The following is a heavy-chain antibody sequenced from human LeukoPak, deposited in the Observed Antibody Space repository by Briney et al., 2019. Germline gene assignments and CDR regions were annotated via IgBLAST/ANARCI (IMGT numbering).Heavy chain of an antibody. CDR2: IHHTGST. V-gene: IGHV4-30-2*01. Sequence: PSQTLSLTCAVSGGSISSSGYSWSWIRQPPGKGLEWIGYIHHTGSTYYNPSLKSRVTISVDRSKNQFSLKLSSVTAADTAMYFCARTPTYCGGDCYYFDPWGQGALVTVSS. CDR1: GGSISSSGYS. D-gene: IGHD2-21*02. CDR3: ARTPTYCGGDCYYFDP. J-gene: IGHJ5*02.